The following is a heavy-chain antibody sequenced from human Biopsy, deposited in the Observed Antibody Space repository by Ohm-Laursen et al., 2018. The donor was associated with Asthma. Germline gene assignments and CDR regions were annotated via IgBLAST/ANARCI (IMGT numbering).Heavy chain of an antibody. CDR1: GYNFISFA. CDR3: ARTCYDFLTGQVKDVFGV. CDR2: VNTGNGDT. J-gene: IGHJ3*01. D-gene: IGHD3-9*01. Sequence: ASVKVSCKASGYNFISFAIHWVRQAPGQRLEWMGWVNTGNGDTKYSQKFQGRVTITRDTSASTAYKELRSLRSEDTATYYCARTCYDFLTGQVKDVFGVWGQGTMVTVSS. V-gene: IGHV1-3*04.